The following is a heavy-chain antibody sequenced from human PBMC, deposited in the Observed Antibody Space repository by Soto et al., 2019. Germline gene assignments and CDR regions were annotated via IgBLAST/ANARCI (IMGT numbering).Heavy chain of an antibody. CDR3: AKDSLELLWFGELLPFQH. J-gene: IGHJ1*01. CDR2: ISGSGGST. Sequence: GGSLRLSCAASGFTFDDYAMHWVRQAPGKGLEWVSAISGSGGSTYYADSVKGRFTISRDNSKNTLYLQMNSLRAEDTAVYYCAKDSLELLWFGELLPFQHWGQGTLVTVS. V-gene: IGHV3-23*01. CDR1: GFTFDDYA. D-gene: IGHD3-10*01.